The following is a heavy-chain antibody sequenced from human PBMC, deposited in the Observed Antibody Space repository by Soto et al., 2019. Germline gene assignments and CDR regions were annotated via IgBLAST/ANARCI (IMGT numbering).Heavy chain of an antibody. CDR1: GGSFNSGGYY. V-gene: IGHV4-31*03. CDR3: ARGVYP. D-gene: IGHD6-13*01. Sequence: QVQLQESGPGLVKPSQTLSLTCTVSGGSFNSGGYYWSWIRQHPGKGLEWIGYIYNSVITYYNPSLKSRVTISLNTSENQFSLKLSSVTAADTAVYYRARGVYPWGQGTLVTVSS. J-gene: IGHJ5*02. CDR2: IYNSVIT.